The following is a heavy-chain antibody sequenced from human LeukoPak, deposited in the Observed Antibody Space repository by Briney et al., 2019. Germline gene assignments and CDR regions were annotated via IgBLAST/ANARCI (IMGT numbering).Heavy chain of an antibody. V-gene: IGHV3-23*01. D-gene: IGHD3-10*01. CDR1: GFIFSNYA. CDR2: ITNSGGTT. Sequence: PGGSLRLSCAASGFIFSNYAMGWVRQAPGKGLEWVSAITNSGGTTYYADSVKGRFTISRDNSKNTLYLQMNSLRAEDTAVYYCAKFLGVSVWYGISGPWGQGTLVTVSS. CDR3: AKFLGVSVWYGISGP. J-gene: IGHJ5*02.